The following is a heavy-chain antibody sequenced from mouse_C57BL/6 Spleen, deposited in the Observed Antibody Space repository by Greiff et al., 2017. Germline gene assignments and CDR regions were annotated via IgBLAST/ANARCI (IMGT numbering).Heavy chain of an antibody. J-gene: IGHJ4*01. CDR3: ARALYDAMDY. CDR2: ISYSGST. CDR1: GYSITSGYD. V-gene: IGHV3-1*01. Sequence: VQLKQSGPGMVKPSQSLSLTCTVTGYSITSGYDWHWIRHFPGNKLEWMGYISYSGSTNYNPSLKSRISITHDTSKNHFFLKLNSVTTEDTATYYCARALYDAMDYWGQGTSVTVSS.